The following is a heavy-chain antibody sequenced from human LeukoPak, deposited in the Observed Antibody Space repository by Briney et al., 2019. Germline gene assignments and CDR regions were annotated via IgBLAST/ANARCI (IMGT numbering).Heavy chain of an antibody. J-gene: IGHJ4*02. V-gene: IGHV3-7*01. CDR3: ARSTIQLWLPYYFDY. Sequence: TGGSLRLSCAASGFTFSSYWMSWVRQAPGKGLEWVANIKQDGSEKYYVDSVKGRFTISRDNAKNSLYLQMSSLRAEDTAVYYCARSTIQLWLPYYFDYWGQGTLVTVSS. CDR2: IKQDGSEK. D-gene: IGHD5-18*01. CDR1: GFTFSSYW.